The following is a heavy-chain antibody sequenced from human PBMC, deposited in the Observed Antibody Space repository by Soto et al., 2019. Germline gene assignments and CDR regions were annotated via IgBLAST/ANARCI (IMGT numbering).Heavy chain of an antibody. CDR3: ARGRLDEFWSDYLYYLDS. CDR2: IYLSGFT. J-gene: IGHJ4*02. CDR1: GDSITSSKHY. Sequence: SETLSLTCTVSGDSITSSKHYWSWIRQHPGKGLEWIGYIYLSGFTYSTPSLKSRVNMSLDTSKNQFSLKLSSVTAADTAVYYCARGRLDEFWSDYLYYLDSWGLGTLVTVSS. D-gene: IGHD3-3*01. V-gene: IGHV4-30-4*08.